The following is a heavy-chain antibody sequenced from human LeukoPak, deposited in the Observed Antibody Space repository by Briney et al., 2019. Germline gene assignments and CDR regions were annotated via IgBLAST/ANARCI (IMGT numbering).Heavy chain of an antibody. CDR1: GGSFSGYY. D-gene: IGHD1-7*01. CDR2: INHSGST. J-gene: IGHJ3*02. V-gene: IGHV4-34*01. Sequence: SETLSLTCAVYGGSFSGYYWSWIRQPPGKGLEWIGEINHSGSTNYNPSLKSRVTISVDTPRNQFSLKLSSVTAADTAVYYCARPYNWNYALAFDIWGQGTMVTVSS. CDR3: ARPYNWNYALAFDI.